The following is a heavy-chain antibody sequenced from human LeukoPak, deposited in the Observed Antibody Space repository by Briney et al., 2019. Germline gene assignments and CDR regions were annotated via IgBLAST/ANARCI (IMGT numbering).Heavy chain of an antibody. D-gene: IGHD3-9*01. CDR1: GGSISSSSYY. CDR3: ARTDILTGPYYFDY. CDR2: IYYSGST. Sequence: PSETLSLTCTVSGGSISSSSYYWGWIRQPPGKGLEWIGSIYYSGSTNYNPSLKSRVTISVDTSKNQFSLKLSSVTAADTAVYYRARTDILTGPYYFDYWGQGTLVTVSS. J-gene: IGHJ4*02. V-gene: IGHV4-39*07.